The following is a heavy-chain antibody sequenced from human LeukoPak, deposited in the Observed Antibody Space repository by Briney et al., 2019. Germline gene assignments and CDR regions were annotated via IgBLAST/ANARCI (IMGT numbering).Heavy chain of an antibody. CDR1: GYTFTGYY. CDR2: INPNSGGT. Sequence: ASVKVSCKASGYTFTGYYIHWVRQAPGQGLEWMGWINPNSGGTNYAQKFQGRVTMTRDTSISTAYMELSRLRSDDTAVYYCAREGSFNNWFDPWGQGTLVTVSS. D-gene: IGHD3-10*01. J-gene: IGHJ5*02. V-gene: IGHV1-2*02. CDR3: AREGSFNNWFDP.